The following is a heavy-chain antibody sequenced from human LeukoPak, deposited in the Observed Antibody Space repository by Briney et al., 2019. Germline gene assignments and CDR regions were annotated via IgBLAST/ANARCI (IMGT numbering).Heavy chain of an antibody. J-gene: IGHJ4*02. CDR2: ISGDGGTI. CDR3: AKELYGNPSGY. Sequence: PGGSLRLSCAASGFTLRSSAMSWVRQAPGKGLEWVSAISGDGGTISYAASVRGRFTISRDNAKNTLFLQISSLRAGDTALYYCAKELYGNPSGYWGQGTRVTVSS. D-gene: IGHD2-8*01. CDR1: GFTLRSSA. V-gene: IGHV3-23*01.